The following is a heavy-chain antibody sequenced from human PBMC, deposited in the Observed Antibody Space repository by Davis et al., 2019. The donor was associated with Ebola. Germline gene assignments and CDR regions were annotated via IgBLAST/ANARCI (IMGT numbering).Heavy chain of an antibody. CDR2: TYYRSKWFV. CDR3: ARDPPYDQGYDY. J-gene: IGHJ4*02. Sequence: SQTLSLTCAISGDSVSSNTAAWNWIRQSPSRGLEWLGRTYYRSKWFVDYAVSAKSRMTINSDTSKNQFSLQLSSVTPEDTAVYYCARDPPYDQGYDYWGQGILVTVSS. CDR1: GDSVSSNTAA. V-gene: IGHV6-1*01. D-gene: IGHD3-22*01.